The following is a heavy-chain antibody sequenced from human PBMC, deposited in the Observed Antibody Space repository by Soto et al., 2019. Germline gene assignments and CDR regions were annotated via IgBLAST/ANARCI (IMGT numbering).Heavy chain of an antibody. CDR3: ARVGGFGATTIDY. J-gene: IGHJ4*02. D-gene: IGHD3-10*01. V-gene: IGHV4-39*01. Sequence: SGTPXLTFTVSGGSISSSGYYWGWIRQPQGKGLEWIGSIYYSGSTYYNPSLKSRVTIPVDTSKNQFSLKLSSVPAAATAVYYCARVGGFGATTIDYWGQGTLVTVSS. CDR2: IYYSGST. CDR1: GGSISSSGYY.